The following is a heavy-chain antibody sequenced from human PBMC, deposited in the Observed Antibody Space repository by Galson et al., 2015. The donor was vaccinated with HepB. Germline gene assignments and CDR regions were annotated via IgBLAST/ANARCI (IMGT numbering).Heavy chain of an antibody. D-gene: IGHD6-19*01. CDR1: GFTFSSYA. V-gene: IGHV3-23*01. J-gene: IGHJ4*02. CDR2: ISGSGGST. Sequence: SLRLSCAASGFTFSSYAMSWVRQAPGKGLEWVSAISGSGGSTYYADSVKGRFTISRDNSKNTLYLQMNSLRAEDTAVYYCAKDQEPGIAVGEDYWGQGTLVTVSS. CDR3: AKDQEPGIAVGEDY.